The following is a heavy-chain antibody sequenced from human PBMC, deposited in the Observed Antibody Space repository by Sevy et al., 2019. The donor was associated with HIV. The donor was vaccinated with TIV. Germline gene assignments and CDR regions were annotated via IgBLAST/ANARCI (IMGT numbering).Heavy chain of an antibody. V-gene: IGHV3-74*01. J-gene: IGHJ6*02. Sequence: QLGGSLRLSCAASGFTFSSYWMHWVRQAPGKGLLWVSLINGDGGSANYADSVKGRFIISRDNAKNTLYLQMNSLRAEDTAMYYCARAYAHYGDSIGFYYGMDVWGQGITVTVSS. D-gene: IGHD4-17*01. CDR1: GFTFSSYW. CDR2: INGDGGSA. CDR3: ARAYAHYGDSIGFYYGMDV.